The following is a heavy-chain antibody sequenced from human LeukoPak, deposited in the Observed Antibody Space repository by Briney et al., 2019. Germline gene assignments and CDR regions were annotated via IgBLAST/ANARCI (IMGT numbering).Heavy chain of an antibody. CDR1: GFTFSSYS. V-gene: IGHV3-48*01. D-gene: IGHD3-10*01. CDR3: ARDSHGSGSYYSYYYYYGMDV. CDR2: ISSSSSTI. Sequence: GGSLRLPCAASGFTFSSYSMNWVRQAPGKGLEWVSYISSSSSTIYYADSVKGRFTISRDNAKNSLYLQMNSLRAEDTAVYYCARDSHGSGSYYSYYYYYGMDVWGQGTTVTVSS. J-gene: IGHJ6*02.